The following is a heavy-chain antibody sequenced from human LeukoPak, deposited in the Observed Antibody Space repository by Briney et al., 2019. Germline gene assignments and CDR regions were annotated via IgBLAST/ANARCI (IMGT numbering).Heavy chain of an antibody. V-gene: IGHV4-39*07. CDR2: IYYSGST. D-gene: IGHD4-11*01. CDR1: GGSISSSSYY. J-gene: IGHJ6*03. CDR3: ARGRGYSNHVTKAHYYYYYYMDV. Sequence: SETLSLTCTVSGGSISSSSYYWGWIRQPPGKGLEWIGSIYYSGSTYYNPSLKSRVTISVDTSKNQFSLKLSSVTAADTAVYYCARGRGYSNHVTKAHYYYYYYMDVWGKGTTVTVSS.